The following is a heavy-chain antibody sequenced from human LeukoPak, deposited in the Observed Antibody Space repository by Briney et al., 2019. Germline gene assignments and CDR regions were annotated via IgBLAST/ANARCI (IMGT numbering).Heavy chain of an antibody. J-gene: IGHJ1*01. D-gene: IGHD2-2*01. Sequence: GGSLRLSCAASGFTFSTYSMNWVRQAPGKGLEWVSSISGSSSFIYYADSLRGRFTISRDNAKNSLYQQMNSLRAEDTAVYYCARANYCSSTSCYLEPRAEYFQHWGQGTLVTVSS. CDR1: GFTFSTYS. CDR2: ISGSSSFI. V-gene: IGHV3-21*01. CDR3: ARANYCSSTSCYLEPRAEYFQH.